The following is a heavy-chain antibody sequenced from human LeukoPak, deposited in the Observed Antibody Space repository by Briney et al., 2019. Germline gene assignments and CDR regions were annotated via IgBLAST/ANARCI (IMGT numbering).Heavy chain of an antibody. J-gene: IGHJ4*02. CDR3: TRETIRFCSDTDCLQGEF. D-gene: IGHD2-15*01. V-gene: IGHV4-38-2*02. CDR2: IHHSGRT. CDR1: GYSISRGYY. Sequence: SETLSLTCDVSGYSISRGYYWGWVRHSPGKGLEWIANIHHSGRTYYNPSLKSRVTISVDMSKNQISLKLTSVTAADTAVYHCTRETIRFCSDTDCLQGEFWGQGALVTASS.